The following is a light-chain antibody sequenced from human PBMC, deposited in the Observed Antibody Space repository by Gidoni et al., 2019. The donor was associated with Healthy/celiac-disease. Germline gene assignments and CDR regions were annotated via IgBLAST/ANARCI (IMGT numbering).Light chain of an antibody. CDR1: QSISSY. CDR2: AAS. CDR3: QQSYSTPRL. J-gene: IGKJ3*01. V-gene: IGKV1-39*01. Sequence: DIQMTQSPSSLSASVGDRVTITCRASQSISSYLNWYQQKPGKAPKLLIYAASSLQSGVPSRFSGSGSGTDFTLTISSLQPEDFATYYCQQSYSTPRLFXPXTKVXIK.